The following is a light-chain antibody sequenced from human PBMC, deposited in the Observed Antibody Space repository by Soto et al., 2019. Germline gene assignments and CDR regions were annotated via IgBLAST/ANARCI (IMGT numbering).Light chain of an antibody. V-gene: IGLV1-44*01. CDR3: AAWDDSLYGWV. Sequence: QSVLTQPPSASGTPGQRVTISCSGSSSNIGSNNVNWYQQLPGTAPTLLIYYNNKRPSGVPARFSCAKSATSTSLLISALQSEDEAHYYYAAWDDSLYGWVFGGGTKLTVL. CDR2: YNN. CDR1: SSNIGSNN. J-gene: IGLJ3*02.